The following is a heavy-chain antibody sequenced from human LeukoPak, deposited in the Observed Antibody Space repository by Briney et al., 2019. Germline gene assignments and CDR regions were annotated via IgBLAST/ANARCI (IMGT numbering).Heavy chain of an antibody. V-gene: IGHV3-53*01. CDR3: ARGWGSFDY. D-gene: IGHD7-27*01. Sequence: PGRSLRLSCAASGSTFRNYYMHWVRQAPGKGLEWVSVIYSGGSTYYTDSVKGRFTISRDNSKNTLYLQMNSLRAEDTAVYYCARGWGSFDYWGQGTLVTVSS. J-gene: IGHJ4*02. CDR2: IYSGGST. CDR1: GSTFRNYY.